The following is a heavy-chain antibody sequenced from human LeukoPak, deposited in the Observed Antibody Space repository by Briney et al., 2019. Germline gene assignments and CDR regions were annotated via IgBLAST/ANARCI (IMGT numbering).Heavy chain of an antibody. J-gene: IGHJ4*02. Sequence: PSETLSLTCTVSGGSISSYYWSWIRQPPGKGLEWIGYIYYSGSTNYNPSLKSRVTISVDTSKNQFSLKLSSVTAADTAVHYCARGHNWNPDYWGQGTLVTVSS. V-gene: IGHV4-59*01. CDR1: GGSISSYY. D-gene: IGHD1-20*01. CDR3: ARGHNWNPDY. CDR2: IYYSGST.